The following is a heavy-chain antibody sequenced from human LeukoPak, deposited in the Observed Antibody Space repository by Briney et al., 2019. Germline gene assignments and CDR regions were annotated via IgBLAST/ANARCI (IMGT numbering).Heavy chain of an antibody. Sequence: PGESLRLSCAVSGFTFSNYGMHWVRQAPDKGLEWVAFIRYDGSHKYYADSVKGRFTISRDNSKNTLYLQMSSLRADDTAVFYCAKDSGHYKGYFDYWGQGTLVTVSS. V-gene: IGHV3-30*02. CDR3: AKDSGHYKGYFDY. CDR2: IRYDGSHK. J-gene: IGHJ4*02. CDR1: GFTFSNYG. D-gene: IGHD2-21*02.